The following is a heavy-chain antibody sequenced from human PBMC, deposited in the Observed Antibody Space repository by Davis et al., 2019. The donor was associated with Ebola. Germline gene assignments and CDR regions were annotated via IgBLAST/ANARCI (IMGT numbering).Heavy chain of an antibody. CDR3: ARDPSHDYGDYVGGWFDP. CDR2: IKQDGSEK. V-gene: IGHV3-7*01. Sequence: PGESLKISCAASGFTFSSYWMSWVRQAPGKGLEWVANIKQDGSEKYYVDSVKGRFTISRDNSKNTLYLQMNSLRAEDTAVYYCARDPSHDYGDYVGGWFDPWGQGTLVTVSS. D-gene: IGHD4-17*01. J-gene: IGHJ5*02. CDR1: GFTFSSYW.